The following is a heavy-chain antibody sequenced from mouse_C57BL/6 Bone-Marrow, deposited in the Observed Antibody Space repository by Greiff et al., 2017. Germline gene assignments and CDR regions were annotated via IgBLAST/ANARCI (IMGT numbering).Heavy chain of an antibody. CDR1: EYEFPSHD. J-gene: IGHJ4*01. CDR3: ARSAMDY. Sequence: EVMLVESGGGLAQPGESLKLSCESNEYEFPSHDMSWVRKTPGKRLELVAAINSDGGSTYYPDTMGRRFIISRDNTKTALYLQISSLRAEDAALYYCARSAMDYWGQGTSVTVSS. CDR2: INSDGGST. V-gene: IGHV5-2*01.